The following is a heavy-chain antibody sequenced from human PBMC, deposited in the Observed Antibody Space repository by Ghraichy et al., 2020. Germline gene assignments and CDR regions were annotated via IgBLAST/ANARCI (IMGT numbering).Heavy chain of an antibody. J-gene: IGHJ4*02. V-gene: IGHV3-23*01. CDR3: AKVPHSVSPGVDY. CDR1: GFTFSSYA. D-gene: IGHD2-21*01. CDR2: IRSNGERT. Sequence: GGSLRLSCAASGFTFSSYAMSWVRQAPGKGLEWVSGIRSNGERTYIAESVKGRFTISRDNSKNTLYLEMNSLRAEDTAVYYCAKVPHSVSPGVDYWGQGTLVTVSS.